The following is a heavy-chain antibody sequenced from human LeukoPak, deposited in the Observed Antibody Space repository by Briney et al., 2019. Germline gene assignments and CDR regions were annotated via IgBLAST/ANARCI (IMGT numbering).Heavy chain of an antibody. V-gene: IGHV3-7*01. D-gene: IGHD7-27*01. Sequence: GGSLRLSCAASGFTFSSHWMSWVRQAPGKGLEWVANIKQDESAKYYVDSVRGRFTISRDNAKTSLYLQMNSLRAEDTAVYYCARDGPSVGIDFWGQGALVTVSS. CDR3: ARDGPSVGIDF. CDR1: GFTFSSHW. CDR2: IKQDESAK. J-gene: IGHJ4*02.